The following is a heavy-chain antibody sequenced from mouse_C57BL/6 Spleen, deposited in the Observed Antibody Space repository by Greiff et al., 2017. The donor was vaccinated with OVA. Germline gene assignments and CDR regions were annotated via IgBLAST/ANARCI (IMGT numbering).Heavy chain of an antibody. CDR1: GFTFSDYG. J-gene: IGHJ4*01. V-gene: IGHV5-15*01. CDR2: ISNLAYSI. CDR3: ARRWDVGAMDY. D-gene: IGHD4-1*01. Sequence: EVKLVESGGGLVQPGGSLKLSCAASGFTFSDYGMAWVRQAPRTGPEWVAFISNLAYSIYYADTVTGRFTISRENAKNTLYLEMSSLRSEDTAMYYCARRWDVGAMDYWGQGTSVTVSS.